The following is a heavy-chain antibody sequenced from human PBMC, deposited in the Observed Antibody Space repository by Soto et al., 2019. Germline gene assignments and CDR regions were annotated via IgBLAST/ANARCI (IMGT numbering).Heavy chain of an antibody. V-gene: IGHV4-4*02. CDR3: ARSLATYYYDSSGYPPGDV. CDR2: IYHSGST. CDR1: GGSISSSNW. Sequence: QVQLQESGPGLVKPSGTLSLTCAVSGGSISSSNWWSWVRQPPGKGLEWIGEIYHSGSTNYNPSLKCRVTISVDNSKNQFSLKLRSVTAADTAVYYCARSLATYYYDSSGYPPGDVWGQGTTVTVSS. D-gene: IGHD3-22*01. J-gene: IGHJ6*02.